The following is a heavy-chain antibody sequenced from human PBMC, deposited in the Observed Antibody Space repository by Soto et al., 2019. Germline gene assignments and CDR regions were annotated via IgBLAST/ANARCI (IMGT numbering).Heavy chain of an antibody. J-gene: IGHJ4*02. CDR3: TTGTQPK. Sequence: EVQLVESGGGLIKPGGSLRLSCAASGFTFSNAWMSWVRQAPGKGLEWLGRIKTKTDGETTDYVAPVKGRFTISRDDSKNTVYLQMNSLKTEDTAVYYCTTGTQPKWGQGTLVTVSS. CDR1: GFTFSNAW. CDR2: IKTKTDGETT. D-gene: IGHD6-13*01. V-gene: IGHV3-15*01.